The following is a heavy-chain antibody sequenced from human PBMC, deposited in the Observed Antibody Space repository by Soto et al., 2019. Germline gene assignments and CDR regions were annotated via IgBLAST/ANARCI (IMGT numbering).Heavy chain of an antibody. J-gene: IGHJ6*03. D-gene: IGHD2-2*01. Sequence: ASVKVSCKASGYTFTSYAMHRVRQAPGQRLEWMGWINAGNGNTKYSQKFQGRVTITRDTSASTAYMELSSLRSEDTAVYYCARPAGGYYYYYMDVWGKGTTVTVS. CDR1: GYTFTSYA. CDR3: ARPAGGYYYYYMDV. V-gene: IGHV1-3*01. CDR2: INAGNGNT.